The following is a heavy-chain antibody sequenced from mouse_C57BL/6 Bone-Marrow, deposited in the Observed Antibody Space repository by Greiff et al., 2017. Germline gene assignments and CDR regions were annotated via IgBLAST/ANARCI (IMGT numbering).Heavy chain of an antibody. Sequence: QVQLQQPGAELVKPGASVKMSCKASGFTFTSYWITWVKQRPGQGLEWIGEIYPTSGRTNYNEKFKSKAILTVDTSSNTTYMQLSSLTSEDSAVFYWARSGTRGRSFDYWGQGTTLTVSS. CDR3: ARSGTRGRSFDY. CDR2: IYPTSGRT. D-gene: IGHD2-14*01. J-gene: IGHJ2*01. V-gene: IGHV1-55*01. CDR1: GFTFTSYW.